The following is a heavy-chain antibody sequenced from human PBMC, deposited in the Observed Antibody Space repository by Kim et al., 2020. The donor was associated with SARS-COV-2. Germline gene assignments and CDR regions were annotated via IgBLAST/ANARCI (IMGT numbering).Heavy chain of an antibody. D-gene: IGHD6-6*01. CDR1: GGSISSSSYY. Sequence: SETLSLTCTVSGGSISSSSYYWGWIRQPPGKGLEWIGSIYYSGSTYYNPSLKSRVTISVDTSKNQFSLKLSSVTAADTAVYYCARLSIAARRGAFDIWGQGTMVTVSS. CDR3: ARLSIAARRGAFDI. V-gene: IGHV4-39*01. J-gene: IGHJ3*02. CDR2: IYYSGST.